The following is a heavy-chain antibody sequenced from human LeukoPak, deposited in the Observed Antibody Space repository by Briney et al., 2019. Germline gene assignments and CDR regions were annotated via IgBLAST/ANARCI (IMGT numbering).Heavy chain of an antibody. J-gene: IGHJ4*02. CDR3: AREGGGYYFDY. V-gene: IGHV3-7*01. CDR1: GFTFSSYW. CDR2: IKQDGSEK. D-gene: IGHD3-16*01. Sequence: PGGSLRLSCAASGFTFSSYWMSWVRQAPGKGPEWVANIKQDGSEKYYVDSVKGRFTISRDNAKNSLYLQMNSLRAEDTAVYYCAREGGGYYFDYWGQGTLVTVSS.